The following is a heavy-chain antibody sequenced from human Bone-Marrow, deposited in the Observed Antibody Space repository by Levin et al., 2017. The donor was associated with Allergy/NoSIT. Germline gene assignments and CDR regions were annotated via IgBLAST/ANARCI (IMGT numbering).Heavy chain of an antibody. Sequence: PGGSLRLSCAASGFTFSSYWMSWVRQAPGKGLEWVANIKQDGSEKYYVDSVKGRFTISRDNAKNSLYLQMNSLRAEDTAVYYCARDRTYYYDSSGFYYFDYWGQGTLVTVSS. CDR3: ARDRTYYYDSSGFYYFDY. CDR1: GFTFSSYW. CDR2: IKQDGSEK. J-gene: IGHJ4*02. D-gene: IGHD3-22*01. V-gene: IGHV3-7*01.